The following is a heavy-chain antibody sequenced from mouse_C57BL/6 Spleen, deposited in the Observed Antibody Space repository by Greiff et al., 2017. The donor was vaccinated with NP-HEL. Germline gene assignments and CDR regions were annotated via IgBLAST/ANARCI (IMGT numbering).Heavy chain of an antibody. CDR2: IRNKANGYTS. D-gene: IGHD3-2*02. V-gene: IGHV7-3*01. CDR3: ARGSSGYEAMDY. CDR1: GFTFTDYY. Sequence: EVQLVESGGGLVQPGGSLSLSCAASGFTFTDYYMRWVRQPPGQGLEWLGFIRNKANGYTSEYSASVKGRFTISRDNSQSTLYHQMNALRAEDSASYCCARGSSGYEAMDYWGQGTSVTVSS. J-gene: IGHJ4*01.